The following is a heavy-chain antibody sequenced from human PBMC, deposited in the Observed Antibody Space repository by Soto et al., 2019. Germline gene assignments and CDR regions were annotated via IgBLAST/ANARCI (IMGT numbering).Heavy chain of an antibody. CDR3: ARVAGTPYY. Sequence: QVQLVQSGPEVKKPGASVKVSCKASGYTFTTYDFNWVRQAPGKGLEWMGWLNPKSGMTGSAQKFQGRVTMTRDSSISTVYMELSSLRSEYTSVYYFARVAGTPYYCGQGTLVTVSS. CDR2: LNPKSGMT. J-gene: IGHJ4*02. V-gene: IGHV1-8*01. CDR1: GYTFTTYD. D-gene: IGHD1-1*01.